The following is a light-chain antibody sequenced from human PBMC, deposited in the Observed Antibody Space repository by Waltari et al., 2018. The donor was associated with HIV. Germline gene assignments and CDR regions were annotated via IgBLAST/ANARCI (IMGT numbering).Light chain of an antibody. CDR1: QSISTY. CDR2: AAS. J-gene: IGKJ3*01. V-gene: IGKV1-39*01. Sequence: DIQMTQSPSSLSASLGDRVIITCLASQSISTYVNWYQQKSGRSPKLLIYAASSFQRGVSSRFCGSGSGTDFTLTINSRQAEDFATYYCQQSYSSLTFGPGTKVDV. CDR3: QQSYSSLT.